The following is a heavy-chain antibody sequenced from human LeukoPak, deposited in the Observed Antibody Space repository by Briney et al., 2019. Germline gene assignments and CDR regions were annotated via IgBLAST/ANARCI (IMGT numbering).Heavy chain of an antibody. CDR2: IYSDGST. CDR1: GFTFSSYE. V-gene: IGHV3-53*01. J-gene: IGHJ4*02. Sequence: GGSLRLSCAASGFTFSSYEMNWVRQAPGKGLEWVSVIYSDGSTYYADAVKRRFTTSRDNSKKPPSLKMNSLRGEDTAVYYCASGLNYYDSSGYYYFHPYFDYWGQGTLVTASS. CDR3: ASGLNYYDSSGYYYFHPYFDY. D-gene: IGHD3-22*01.